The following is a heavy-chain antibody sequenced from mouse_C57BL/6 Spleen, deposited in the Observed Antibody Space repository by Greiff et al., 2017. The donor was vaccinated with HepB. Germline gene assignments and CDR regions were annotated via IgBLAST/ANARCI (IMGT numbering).Heavy chain of an antibody. J-gene: IGHJ4*01. CDR3: AKSSNYGSNYEYAMDY. D-gene: IGHD1-1*01. V-gene: IGHV1-69*01. CDR1: GYTFTSYW. CDR2: IDPSDSYT. Sequence: QVQLQQPGAELVMPGASVKLSCKASGYTFTSYWMHWVKQRPGQGLEWIGEIDPSDSYTNYNQKFKGKSTLTVDKSSSTAYIQISSLTSEDSAVYYCAKSSNYGSNYEYAMDYWGQGTSVTVSS.